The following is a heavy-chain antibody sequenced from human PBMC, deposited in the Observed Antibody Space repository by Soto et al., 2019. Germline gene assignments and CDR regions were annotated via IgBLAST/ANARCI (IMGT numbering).Heavy chain of an antibody. V-gene: IGHV4-59*08. CDR3: ARFIFNISSGWHFDY. J-gene: IGHJ4*02. CDR2: IYYSGST. CDR1: CGSISSFY. D-gene: IGHD6-19*01. Sequence: SETLSLTWTVSCGSISSFYWSWIRQPPGKGLEWIGYIYYSGSTNYNPSLKSRVTISVDTSKNQFSLKLSSVTAADTAVYYCARFIFNISSGWHFDYWGQRTLVTASS.